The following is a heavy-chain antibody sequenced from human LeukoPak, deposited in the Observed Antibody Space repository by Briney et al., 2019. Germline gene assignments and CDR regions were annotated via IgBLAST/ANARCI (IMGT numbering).Heavy chain of an antibody. J-gene: IGHJ6*02. CDR2: IVVGSGNT. CDR3: ARDHERFLSDHKHTYYYYGMDV. CDR1: GFTFTSSA. Sequence: GASVKVSGKASGFTFTSSAVQWVRQARGQRLEWIGWIVVGSGNTNYAQKFQGRVTITADESTSTAYMELSSLRSEDTAVYYCARDHERFLSDHKHTYYYYGMDVWGQGTTVTVSS. V-gene: IGHV1-58*01. D-gene: IGHD5-24*01.